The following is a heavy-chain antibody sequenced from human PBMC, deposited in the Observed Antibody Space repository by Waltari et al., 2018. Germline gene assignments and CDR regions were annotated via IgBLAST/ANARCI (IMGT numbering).Heavy chain of an antibody. J-gene: IGHJ4*02. V-gene: IGHV1-46*02. CDR3: ARAITSRDSKFDY. CDR1: GYTFNSYF. D-gene: IGHD2-2*01. CDR2: INPSGGSI. Sequence: QVQLVQSGAAVKKPGASVKVSCKASGYTFNSYFMYLVRQAPGQGLEWMGTINPSGGSISHAQKFQGRVTMTRDTSTSTVYMELSSLRSEDTAVYYCARAITSRDSKFDYWGQGTLVTVSS.